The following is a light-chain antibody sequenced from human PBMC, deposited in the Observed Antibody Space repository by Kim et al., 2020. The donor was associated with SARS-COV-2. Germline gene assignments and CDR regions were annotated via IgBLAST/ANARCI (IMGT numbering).Light chain of an antibody. CDR2: GAS. CDR3: QQYGSTET. CDR1: QSVSSSY. V-gene: IGKV3-20*01. Sequence: SPGERATLSCRASQSVSSSYLAWYQQKPGQAPRLLIYGASSRATGIPDRFSGSGSGTDFTLTISRLEPEDFAVYYCQQYGSTETFGQGTKVDIK. J-gene: IGKJ1*01.